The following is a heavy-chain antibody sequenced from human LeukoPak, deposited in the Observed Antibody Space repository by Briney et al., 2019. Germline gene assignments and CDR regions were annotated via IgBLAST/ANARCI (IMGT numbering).Heavy chain of an antibody. V-gene: IGHV4-31*11. Sequence: PSQTLSLTCAVSGGSISSGDYYWSWIRQHPGKGLEWIGYIYYSGSTYYNPSLKSRVTISVDTSKDQFSLKLSSVTAADTAVYYCASGAAGRFDYWGQGTLVTVSS. J-gene: IGHJ4*02. CDR1: GGSISSGDYY. CDR2: IYYSGST. D-gene: IGHD6-13*01. CDR3: ASGAAGRFDY.